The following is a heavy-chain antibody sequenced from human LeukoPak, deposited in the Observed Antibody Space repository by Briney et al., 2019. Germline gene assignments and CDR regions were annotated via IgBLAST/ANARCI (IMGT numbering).Heavy chain of an antibody. V-gene: IGHV4-39*01. Sequence: SETLSLTCTVSGGSISSSSYYWGWIRQPPGEGLEWIGSIYYSENTYYNPSLKSRVTISVDTSKNQFSLKLSSVTATDTAVYYCARQRRVDLIYYFDYWGQGTLVTVSS. D-gene: IGHD5-24*01. CDR3: ARQRRVDLIYYFDY. CDR2: IYYSENT. J-gene: IGHJ4*02. CDR1: GGSISSSSYY.